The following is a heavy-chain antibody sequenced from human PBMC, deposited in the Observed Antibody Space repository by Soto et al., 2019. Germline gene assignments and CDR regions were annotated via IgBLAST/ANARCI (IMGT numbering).Heavy chain of an antibody. Sequence: SETLSLTCTVSGGSISSYYWSWIRQPPGKALEWIGFIYYSGSTNYNPSLKSRITISVDTSKNQFSLNLSSVTAADTALYYCARRRAMVFDYWGRGTLVTVSS. CDR3: ARRRAMVFDY. CDR2: IYYSGST. D-gene: IGHD5-18*01. CDR1: GGSISSYY. V-gene: IGHV4-59*08. J-gene: IGHJ4*02.